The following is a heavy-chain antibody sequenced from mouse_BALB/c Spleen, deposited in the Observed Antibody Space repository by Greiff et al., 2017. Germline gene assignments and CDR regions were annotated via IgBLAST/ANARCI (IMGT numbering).Heavy chain of an antibody. Sequence: VQLQQSGAELVRPGTSVKVSCKASGYAFTNYLIEWVKQRPGQGLEWIGVINPGSGGTNYNEKFKGKATLTADKSSSTAYMQLSSLTSDDSAVYFCARSVVATNYFDYWGQGTTLTVSS. J-gene: IGHJ2*01. CDR3: ARSVVATNYFDY. CDR1: GYAFTNYL. CDR2: INPGSGGT. D-gene: IGHD1-1*01. V-gene: IGHV1-54*01.